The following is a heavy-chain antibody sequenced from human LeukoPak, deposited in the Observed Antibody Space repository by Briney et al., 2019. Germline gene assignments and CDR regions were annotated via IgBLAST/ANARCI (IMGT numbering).Heavy chain of an antibody. V-gene: IGHV3-15*01. CDR1: GFIFSNAW. D-gene: IGHD4-23*01. CDR2: VKSNTDGGTT. CDR3: TTGNSGY. Sequence: GGSLRLSCVASGFIFSNAWMSWVRQAPGKGLEWVGRVKSNTDGGTTDYVAPVKGRFTISRDDSKNTLYLQMNSLKTEDTAVYYCTTGNSGYWGQGTLVTVSS. J-gene: IGHJ4*02.